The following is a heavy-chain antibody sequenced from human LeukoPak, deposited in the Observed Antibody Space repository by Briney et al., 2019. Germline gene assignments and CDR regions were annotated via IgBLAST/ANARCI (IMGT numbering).Heavy chain of an antibody. Sequence: ASVKVSCKASGYSFTGYYMHWVRQAPGQGLEWMGWINPNSGATRYAQKFQGRVTMTRDTPISTGYMELSRLRSDDTAVYYCVRHSSGPIWGQGTMVTVSS. V-gene: IGHV1-2*02. D-gene: IGHD3-22*01. CDR1: GYSFTGYY. CDR2: INPNSGAT. J-gene: IGHJ3*02. CDR3: VRHSSGPI.